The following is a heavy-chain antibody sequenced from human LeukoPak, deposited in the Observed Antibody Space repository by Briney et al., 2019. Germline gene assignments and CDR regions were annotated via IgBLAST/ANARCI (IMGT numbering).Heavy chain of an antibody. CDR1: GFTLSDHN. CDR2: TTNKAHSYTT. V-gene: IGHV3-72*01. Sequence: GGSLRLSCAVSGFTLSDHNMDWVRQAPGKGLEWVGRTTNKAHSYTTEYAASVKGRFTISRDDSQNSLYLQMNSLKTEDTAVYYCARAPSGLDYWGQGFLVTVSS. J-gene: IGHJ4*02. CDR3: ARAPSGLDY. D-gene: IGHD2-15*01.